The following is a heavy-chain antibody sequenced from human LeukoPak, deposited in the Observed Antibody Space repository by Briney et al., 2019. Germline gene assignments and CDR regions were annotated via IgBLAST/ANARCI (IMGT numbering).Heavy chain of an antibody. J-gene: IGHJ4*02. Sequence: GGSLRPSCAASGFTFSSYWMHWVRQAPGKGLVWVSRINSDGSSTNYADSVKGRFTISRDNAKNTLHLQMNSLRAEDTAVYYCARGARGSGTASDYWGQGTLVTVSS. CDR3: ARGARGSGTASDY. CDR1: GFTFSSYW. V-gene: IGHV3-74*01. D-gene: IGHD3-10*01. CDR2: INSDGSST.